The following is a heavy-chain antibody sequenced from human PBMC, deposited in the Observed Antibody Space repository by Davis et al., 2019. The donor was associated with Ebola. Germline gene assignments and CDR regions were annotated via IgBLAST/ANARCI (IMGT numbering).Heavy chain of an antibody. CDR2: INSDGSST. CDR1: GFTVSSNY. CDR3: ARGYYGDYVIDY. J-gene: IGHJ4*02. D-gene: IGHD4-17*01. Sequence: GESLKISCAASGFTVSSNYMSWVRQAPGKGLVWVSRINSDGSSTSYADSVKGRFTISRDNAKNSLYLQMNSLRAEDTAVYYCARGYYGDYVIDYWGQGTLVTVSS. V-gene: IGHV3-74*01.